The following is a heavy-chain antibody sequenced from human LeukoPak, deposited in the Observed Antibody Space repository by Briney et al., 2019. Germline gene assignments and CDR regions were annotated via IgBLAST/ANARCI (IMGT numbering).Heavy chain of an antibody. V-gene: IGHV3-30-3*01. D-gene: IGHD6-19*01. Sequence: GGSLRLSCAASGFTFSSYAMSWVRQAPGKGLEWVAVISYDGSNKYYADSVKGRFTISRDNSKNTLYLQMNSLRAEDTAVYYCARVISSGWYRGSEYYFDYWGQGTLVTVSS. CDR2: ISYDGSNK. CDR1: GFTFSSYA. CDR3: ARVISSGWYRGSEYYFDY. J-gene: IGHJ4*02.